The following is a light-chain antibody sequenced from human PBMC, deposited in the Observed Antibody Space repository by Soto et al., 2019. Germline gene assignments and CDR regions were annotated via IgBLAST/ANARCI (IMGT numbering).Light chain of an antibody. CDR1: QSIGSH. Sequence: ETLMTQSPGTLSVSPGERVTLSRRASQSIGSHLAWYQQIPGQSPRLIMYATSVRATGVPARFSGSGSETEFTLTISSLQSEDFAVYYCQQYQDWPPITFGQGTKLEIK. J-gene: IGKJ2*01. CDR3: QQYQDWPPIT. CDR2: ATS. V-gene: IGKV3-15*01.